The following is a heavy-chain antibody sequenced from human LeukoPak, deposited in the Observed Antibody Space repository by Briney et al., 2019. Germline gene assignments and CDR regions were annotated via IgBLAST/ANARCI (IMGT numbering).Heavy chain of an antibody. V-gene: IGHV3-11*04. D-gene: IGHD3-9*01. CDR1: EFTFSDYY. CDR3: ARGWYYDILTGYYYDAFDI. J-gene: IGHJ3*02. CDR2: ISGSTKII. Sequence: PGGSLRLSCAASEFTFSDYYMSWIRQAPGKGLEWVSYISGSTKIIYYADSVKGRFTISRDNAKNSLYLQMNSLRAEDTAVYYCARGWYYDILTGYYYDAFDIWGQGTMVTVSS.